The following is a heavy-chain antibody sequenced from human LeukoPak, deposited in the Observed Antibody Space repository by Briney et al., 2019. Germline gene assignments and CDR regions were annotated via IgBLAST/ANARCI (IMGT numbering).Heavy chain of an antibody. CDR2: IYYSGST. Sequence: PSETLSLTCTVSGGSISSYYWSWIRQPPGKGLEWIGYIYYSGSTNYNPSLKSRVTISVDTSKNQFSLKLSSVTAAGTAVYYCARGSPYSSSFCFDYWGQGTLVTVFS. V-gene: IGHV4-59*01. J-gene: IGHJ4*02. CDR1: GGSISSYY. CDR3: ARGSPYSSSFCFDY. D-gene: IGHD6-6*01.